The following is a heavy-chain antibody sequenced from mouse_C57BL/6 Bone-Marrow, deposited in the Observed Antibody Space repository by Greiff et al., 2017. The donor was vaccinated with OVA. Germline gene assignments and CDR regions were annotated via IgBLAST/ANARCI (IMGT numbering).Heavy chain of an antibody. CDR2: IYPRSGNT. D-gene: IGHD2-4*01. V-gene: IGHV1-81*01. J-gene: IGHJ2*01. CDR3: ARSRDYDKDYFDY. Sequence: QVQLKESGAELARPGASVKLSCKASGYTFTSYGISWVKQRTGQGLEWIGEIYPRSGNTYYNEKFKGKATLTADKSSSTAYMELRSLTSEDSAVYFCARSRDYDKDYFDYWGQGTTLTVSS. CDR1: GYTFTSYG.